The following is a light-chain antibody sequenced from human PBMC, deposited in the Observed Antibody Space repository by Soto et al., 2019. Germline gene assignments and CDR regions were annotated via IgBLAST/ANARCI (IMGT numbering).Light chain of an antibody. J-gene: IGKJ4*01. CDR2: DSS. CDR1: QSVSSS. Sequence: EVVMTQSPATLSVSPGERSTLSCSASQSVSSSVAWYQQKPGQAPRLLIYDSSSRATGVPARFSGSGSGTDFTLTISRLEPEDFAVYYCQQYGSSPLTFGGGTKVDIK. CDR3: QQYGSSPLT. V-gene: IGKV3-20*01.